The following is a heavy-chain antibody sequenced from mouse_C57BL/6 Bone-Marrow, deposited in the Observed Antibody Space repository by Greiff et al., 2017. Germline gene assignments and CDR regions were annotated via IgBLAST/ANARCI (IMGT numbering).Heavy chain of an antibody. D-gene: IGHD4-1*01. Sequence: DVQLVESGGGLVKPGGSLKLSCAASGFTFSSYAMSWVRQTPEKRLEWVATISDGGSYTYYPDNVKDRFTISRDNAKNNLYLQMSHLKSEDTAMYYCARVRAGTGFAYWGQGTLVTVSA. CDR2: ISDGGSYT. J-gene: IGHJ3*01. CDR3: ARVRAGTGFAY. V-gene: IGHV5-4*01. CDR1: GFTFSSYA.